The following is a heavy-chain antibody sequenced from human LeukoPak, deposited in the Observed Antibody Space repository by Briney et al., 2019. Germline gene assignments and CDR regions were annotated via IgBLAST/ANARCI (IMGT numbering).Heavy chain of an antibody. CDR2: ISYDGSNK. D-gene: IGHD4-11*01. CDR1: GFTFSSYA. V-gene: IGHV3-30-3*01. J-gene: IGHJ4*02. Sequence: GGSLRLSCAASGFTFSSYAMHWVRQAPGKGLEWVAVISYDGSNKYYADSVKGRFTISRDNSKNTLYLQMNSLRAEDTAVYYCAKDLGTVTSYWGQGTLVTVSS. CDR3: AKDLGTVTSY.